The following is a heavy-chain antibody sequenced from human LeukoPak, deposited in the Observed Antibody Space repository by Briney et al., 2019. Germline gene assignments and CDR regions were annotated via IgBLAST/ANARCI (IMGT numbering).Heavy chain of an antibody. CDR2: IYTSGST. J-gene: IGHJ4*02. Sequence: PSETLSLTCTVSGGSISSYYWSWIRQPAGKGLEWIGRIYTSGSTNYNPSLKSRVTISVDTSKNQFSLKLSSVTAADTAVYYCARDGYSSSWGGIDYWGQGTLVTVSS. D-gene: IGHD6-13*01. CDR1: GGSISSYY. CDR3: ARDGYSSSWGGIDY. V-gene: IGHV4-4*07.